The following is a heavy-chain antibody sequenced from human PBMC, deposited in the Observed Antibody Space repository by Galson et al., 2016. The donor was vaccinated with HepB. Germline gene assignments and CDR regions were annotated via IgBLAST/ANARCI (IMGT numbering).Heavy chain of an antibody. D-gene: IGHD2-15*01. CDR1: GFIFSQYG. CDR2: IGHDGRNE. J-gene: IGHJ4*02. CDR3: SRGSQDDIEVDGDLEQDY. V-gene: IGHV3-33*01. Sequence: SLRLSCAASGFIFSQYGMHWVRQAPGKGLESVAVIGHDGRNEYYADSGKGRFTMSRDNSKNTLYVQMNNLRVEDTAVYYCSRGSQDDIEVDGDLEQDYWGQGTLVTVSS.